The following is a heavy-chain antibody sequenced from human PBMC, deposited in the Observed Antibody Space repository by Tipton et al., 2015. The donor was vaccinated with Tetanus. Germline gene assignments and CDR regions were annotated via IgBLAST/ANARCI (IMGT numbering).Heavy chain of an antibody. CDR1: GFLFINNG. V-gene: IGHV3-30*18. J-gene: IGHJ4*02. Sequence: RSLRLSCEGSGFLFINNGMNWVRQIPGKGLEGLATISFDGNTQHYEDFVRGRFTISRENSKNTVYLQMNNLRSEATGIYYCTKQDDGIDYWGQGTLVTVSS. D-gene: IGHD1-1*01. CDR3: TKQDDGIDY. CDR2: ISFDGNTQ.